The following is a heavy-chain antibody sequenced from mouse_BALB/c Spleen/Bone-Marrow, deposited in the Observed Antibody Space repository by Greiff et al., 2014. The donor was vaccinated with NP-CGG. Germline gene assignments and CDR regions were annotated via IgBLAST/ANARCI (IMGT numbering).Heavy chain of an antibody. CDR1: GFSLTSYG. J-gene: IGHJ4*01. Sequence: VKLQESGPGPVAPSQSLSITCTVSGFSLTSYGVHWVRQPPGKGLEWLGVIWAGGSTNYNSALMSRLSISKDNSKSQVFLKMNSLQTDDTAMYHCARITTATGAMDYWGQGTSVTVSS. D-gene: IGHD1-2*01. V-gene: IGHV2-9*02. CDR2: IWAGGST. CDR3: ARITTATGAMDY.